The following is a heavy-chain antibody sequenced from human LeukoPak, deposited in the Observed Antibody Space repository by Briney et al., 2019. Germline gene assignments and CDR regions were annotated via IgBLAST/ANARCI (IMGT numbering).Heavy chain of an antibody. CDR2: IYFTRNT. Sequence: PSETLSLTCTVSGGSISSSGYYWGWIRQPPGKGLEWFGSIYFTRNTYYNPSLKSRVTLSVDTSKNQFSLKLTSVTAADTAVYYCARTLTRSCSGATCYFTWFDPWGQGALVTVSS. V-gene: IGHV4-39*01. CDR3: ARTLTRSCSGATCYFTWFDP. J-gene: IGHJ5*02. D-gene: IGHD2-15*01. CDR1: GGSISSSGYY.